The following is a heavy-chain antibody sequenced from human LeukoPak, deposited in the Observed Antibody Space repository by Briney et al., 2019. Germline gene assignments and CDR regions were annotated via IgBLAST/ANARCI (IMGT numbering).Heavy chain of an antibody. Sequence: GGSLRLSCTASGLTFGSYTMSWVRQAPGKGLEWVSGITATGSRTYYADSVKGRFTISRDSSKNTLYLQLNSLRADDTAVYYCASWPGAWYGEDFWGQGTLVTVSS. D-gene: IGHD3-10*01. J-gene: IGHJ4*02. CDR1: GLTFGSYT. CDR3: ASWPGAWYGEDF. CDR2: ITATGSRT. V-gene: IGHV3-23*01.